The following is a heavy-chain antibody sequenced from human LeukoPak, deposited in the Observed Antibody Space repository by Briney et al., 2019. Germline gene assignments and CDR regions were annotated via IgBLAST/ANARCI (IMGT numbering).Heavy chain of an antibody. CDR1: GGSISSYY. CDR2: IYTSGST. D-gene: IGHD6-13*01. J-gene: IGHJ4*02. CDR3: ARVAAAATIPQWYFDY. Sequence: SETLSPTCTVSGGSISSYYWSWIRQPAGKGLEWIGRIYTSGSTNYNPSLKSRVTMSVDTSKNQFSLKLSSVTAADTAVYYCARVAAAATIPQWYFDYWGQGTLVTVSS. V-gene: IGHV4-4*07.